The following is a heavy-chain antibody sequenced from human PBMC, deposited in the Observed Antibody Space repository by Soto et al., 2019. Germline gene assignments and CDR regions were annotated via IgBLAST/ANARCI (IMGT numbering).Heavy chain of an antibody. Sequence: EVQLVESGGGLVQPGGSLTLSCAVSGFTVSSNYMSWVRKAPGKGLEWVSIIYSGGTTYYADSVTGRFTISRDTSKNTLYLQMNSLSPEDTAVYYCARDRGGTARKKGFDLWGRGTLVTVSS. J-gene: IGHJ2*01. D-gene: IGHD2-8*02. CDR1: GFTVSSNY. V-gene: IGHV3-66*01. CDR3: ARDRGGTARKKGFDL. CDR2: IYSGGTT.